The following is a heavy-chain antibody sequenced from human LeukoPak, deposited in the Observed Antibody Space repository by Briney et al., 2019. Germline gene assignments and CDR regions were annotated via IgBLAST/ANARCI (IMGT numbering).Heavy chain of an antibody. J-gene: IGHJ6*02. Sequence: GGSLRLSCAASGFTVSSNYMSWVRQAPGKGLGWVSVIYSGGSTYYADSVKGRFTISRDNSKNTLYLQMNSLRAEDTAVYYCARDSAPHPYYYYGMDVWGQGTTVTVSS. CDR3: ARDSAPHPYYYYGMDV. CDR1: GFTVSSNY. CDR2: IYSGGST. V-gene: IGHV3-53*01. D-gene: IGHD6-25*01.